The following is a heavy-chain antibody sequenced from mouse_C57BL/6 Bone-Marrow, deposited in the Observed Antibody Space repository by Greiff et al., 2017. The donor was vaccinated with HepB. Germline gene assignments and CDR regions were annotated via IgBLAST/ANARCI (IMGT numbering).Heavy chain of an antibody. V-gene: IGHV5-6*01. CDR3: ARPGYVAWFAY. CDR2: ISSGGSYT. CDR1: GFTFSSYG. J-gene: IGHJ3*01. Sequence: EVMLVESGGDLVKPGGSLKLSCAASGFTFSSYGMSWVRQTPDKRLEWVATISSGGSYTYYPDSVKGRFTISRDNAKNTLYLQMSSLKPEDTAMYYCARPGYVAWFAYWGQGTLVTVSA. D-gene: IGHD3-1*01.